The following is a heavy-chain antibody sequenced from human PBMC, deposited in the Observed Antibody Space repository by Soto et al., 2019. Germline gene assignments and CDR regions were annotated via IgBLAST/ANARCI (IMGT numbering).Heavy chain of an antibody. V-gene: IGHV4-59*01. CDR2: IYYSGST. CDR1: GGSISSYY. CDR3: AREGSGSSWFDP. Sequence: SSETLSLTCTVSGGSISSYYWSWIRQPPGKGLEWIGYIYYSGSTNYNPSLKSRVTISVDTSKNQFSLKLSSVTAADTAVYYCAREGSGSSWFDPWGQGTLVTVSS. D-gene: IGHD6-25*01. J-gene: IGHJ5*02.